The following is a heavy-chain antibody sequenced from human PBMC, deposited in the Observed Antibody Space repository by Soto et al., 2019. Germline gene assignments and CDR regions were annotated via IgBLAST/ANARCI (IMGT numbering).Heavy chain of an antibody. V-gene: IGHV1-18*01. CDR1: GYTFSSYG. D-gene: IGHD2-15*01. Sequence: GASAKVSCKASGYTFSSYGISWVRQAPGQGLEWMGWISAYNGNTNYAQKLQGRVTMTTDTSTSTAYMELRSLRSDDTAVYYCARYYEYCSGGSCYGNWFDPWGQGTLVTVSS. J-gene: IGHJ5*02. CDR3: ARYYEYCSGGSCYGNWFDP. CDR2: ISAYNGNT.